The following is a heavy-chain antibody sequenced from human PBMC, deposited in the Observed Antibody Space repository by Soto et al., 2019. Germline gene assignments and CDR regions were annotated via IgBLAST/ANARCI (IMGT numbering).Heavy chain of an antibody. Sequence: GGSLRLSCAASGFTFSSYAMSWVRQAPGKGLEWVSAISGSGGSTYYADSVKGRFTISRDNSKNTLYLQMNSLRAEDTAVYYCAKDPAVVVAAMGYFDYWGQGTLVTVSS. CDR1: GFTFSSYA. D-gene: IGHD2-15*01. J-gene: IGHJ4*02. CDR2: ISGSGGST. V-gene: IGHV3-23*01. CDR3: AKDPAVVVAAMGYFDY.